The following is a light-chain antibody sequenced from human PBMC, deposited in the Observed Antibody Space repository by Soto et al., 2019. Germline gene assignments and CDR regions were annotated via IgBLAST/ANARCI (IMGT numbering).Light chain of an antibody. CDR2: SAS. CDR3: QQYNRFSWT. J-gene: IGKJ1*01. V-gene: IGKV1-5*03. Sequence: DIQMTQSPSTLSASVGERVTIICRASQSINRWLAWYQQKPGKAPKLLIYSASVLQSGVPPRFSGSGSGTEFTLTSSSLHPDDFATYFCQQYNRFSWTFGQGTKVEI. CDR1: QSINRW.